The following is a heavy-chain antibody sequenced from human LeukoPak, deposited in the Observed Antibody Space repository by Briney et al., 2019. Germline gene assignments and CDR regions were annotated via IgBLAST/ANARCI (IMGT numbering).Heavy chain of an antibody. V-gene: IGHV3-23*01. CDR2: IRGNADTT. D-gene: IGHD2-21*02. CDR1: GFIFNNYG. J-gene: IGHJ5*02. Sequence: GGSLRLSCAASGFIFNNYGMNWVRQAPGKGLEWVSGIRGNADTTYYADSVKGRFTIFRDNSKNILYLQMNSLRVEDTAVYYCAKDLVRGGDWDNWFDPWGQGTLVTVSS. CDR3: AKDLVRGGDWDNWFDP.